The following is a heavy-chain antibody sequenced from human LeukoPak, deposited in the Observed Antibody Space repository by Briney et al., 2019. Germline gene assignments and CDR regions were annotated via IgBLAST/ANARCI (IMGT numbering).Heavy chain of an antibody. CDR3: ARVDSSSWAYYYYYGMDV. Sequence: GGSLRLSCAASGFTFSNNWMHWVRQASGKGLVWVSRISGDGSSTDYADSVKGRAIVSRDNAKNTLYLQMNSLRAEDTAVYYCARVDSSSWAYYYYYGMDVWGQGTTVTVSS. D-gene: IGHD6-13*01. CDR2: ISGDGSST. V-gene: IGHV3-74*01. CDR1: GFTFSNNW. J-gene: IGHJ6*02.